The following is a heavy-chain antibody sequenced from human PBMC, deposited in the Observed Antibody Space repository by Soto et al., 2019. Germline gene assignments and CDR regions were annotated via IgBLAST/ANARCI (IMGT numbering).Heavy chain of an antibody. D-gene: IGHD6-13*01. CDR2: IYDTGST. J-gene: IGHJ4*02. V-gene: IGHV4-59*08. CDR1: GGSISSSY. CDR3: ARQLIY. Sequence: QVQLQESGPGLVKPSETLSLTCTVSGGSISSSYWSWIRQPPGKGLEWIGYIYDTGSTYYNSSLTSRLTMSVDTSKNQFSLKLSSVPAADAAVYYCARQLIYCGQGTPVTVSS.